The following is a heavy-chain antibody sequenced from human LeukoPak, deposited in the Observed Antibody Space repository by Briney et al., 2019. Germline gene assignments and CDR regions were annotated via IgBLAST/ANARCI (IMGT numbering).Heavy chain of an antibody. V-gene: IGHV3-15*01. Sequence: PGGSLRLSCAASGFTFDKAWMTWVRQAPGKGLEWVGRIKSKIHGGTIDYAAPVKGRFTISRDDSENTVYLQMNSLRAEDAAIYYCAKAPLGRCTGVICYYFDYWGQGTLVTVSS. J-gene: IGHJ4*02. D-gene: IGHD2-15*01. CDR2: IKSKIHGGTI. CDR1: GFTFDKAW. CDR3: AKAPLGRCTGVICYYFDY.